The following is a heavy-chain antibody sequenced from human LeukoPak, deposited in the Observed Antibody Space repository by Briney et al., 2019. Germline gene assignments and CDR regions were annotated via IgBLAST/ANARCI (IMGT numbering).Heavy chain of an antibody. CDR3: ASCERGYSYGYDYYYYMDV. J-gene: IGHJ6*03. CDR2: IYYSGST. Sequence: PSETLSLTCAVYGGSFSSYYWSWIRQPPGKGLEWIGYIYYSGSTNYNPSLKSRVTISVDTSKNQFSLKLSSVTAADTAVYYCASCERGYSYGYDYYYYMDVWGKGTTVTVSS. D-gene: IGHD5-18*01. V-gene: IGHV4-59*01. CDR1: GGSFSSYY.